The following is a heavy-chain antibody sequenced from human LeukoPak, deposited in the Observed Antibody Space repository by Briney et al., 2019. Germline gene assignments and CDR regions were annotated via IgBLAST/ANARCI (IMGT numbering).Heavy chain of an antibody. CDR3: AGDAPYYYDSSGYYDY. V-gene: IGHV3-7*03. D-gene: IGHD3-22*01. CDR2: IKQDGSEK. CDR1: GFTLSKHW. J-gene: IGHJ4*02. Sequence: GGSLGLSCAASGFTLSKHWMTWVRQAPGKGLECVAIIKQDGSEKYYVNSVKGRFTISRDNSKNTLYLQMNSLRAEDTAVYYCAGDAPYYYDSSGYYDYWGQGTLVTVSS.